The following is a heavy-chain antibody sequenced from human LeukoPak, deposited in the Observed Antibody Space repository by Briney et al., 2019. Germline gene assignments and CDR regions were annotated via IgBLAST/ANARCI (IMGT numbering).Heavy chain of an antibody. J-gene: IGHJ5*02. D-gene: IGHD6-19*01. V-gene: IGHV4-59*08. CDR2: IQYSGRT. CDR1: VGSISSSY. Sequence: SETLSLTCNVSVGSISSSYWRWIRQPPGRRLEWIGYIQYSGRTKYNPSLKSRVSISLDTPKNQFSLRLSPVTAADAAVYYCAGTVAGPNWFDPWGQGTQITVSS. CDR3: AGTVAGPNWFDP.